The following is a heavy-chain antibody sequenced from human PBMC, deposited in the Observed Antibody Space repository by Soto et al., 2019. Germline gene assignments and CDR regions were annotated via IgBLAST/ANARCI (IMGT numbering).Heavy chain of an antibody. CDR3: ARAGGLGAVAVDY. Sequence: LSLTCAVSGGSISSGGYSWSWIRQPPGKGLEWIGYIYHGSTYYNPSLKSRVTISVDRSENQFSLKLSSVTAADTAVYYCARAGGLGAVAVDYSGQGTLVTVSS. D-gene: IGHD6-19*01. CDR2: IYHGST. V-gene: IGHV4-30-2*01. J-gene: IGHJ4*02. CDR1: GGSISSGGYS.